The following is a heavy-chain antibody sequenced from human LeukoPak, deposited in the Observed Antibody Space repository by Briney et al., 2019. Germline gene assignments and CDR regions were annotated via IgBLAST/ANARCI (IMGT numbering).Heavy chain of an antibody. CDR2: INHSGST. J-gene: IGHJ4*02. V-gene: IGHV4-34*01. CDR3: ARQRSSWYTTEFDY. CDR1: GGSFSGYY. Sequence: PSETLSLTCAVYGGSFSGYYWSWIRQPPGKGLEWIGEINHSGSTNYNPSLRSRVTISVDTSKNQFSLKLSSVTAADTAVYYCARQRSSWYTTEFDYWGQGTLVTVSS. D-gene: IGHD6-13*01.